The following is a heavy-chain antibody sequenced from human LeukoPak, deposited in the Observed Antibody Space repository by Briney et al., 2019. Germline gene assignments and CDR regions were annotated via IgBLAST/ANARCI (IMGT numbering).Heavy chain of an antibody. CDR1: GYTFTTYS. CDR3: TRDQRQISFDY. J-gene: IGHJ4*02. Sequence: ASVTVSCKASGYTFTTYSMNWVRQAPGQGLEWMGWIDTNTGNPTYAQGFTGRFVFSLDTSVSTAYLQISSLEAEDTAFYYCTRDQRQISFDYWGQGTLVTVSS. CDR2: IDTNTGNP. V-gene: IGHV7-4-1*02. D-gene: IGHD3-3*01.